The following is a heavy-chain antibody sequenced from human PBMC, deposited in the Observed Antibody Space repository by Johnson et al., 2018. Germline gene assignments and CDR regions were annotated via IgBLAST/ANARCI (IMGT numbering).Heavy chain of an antibody. CDR3: SREETGELADY. CDR2: IYYDGITT. D-gene: IGHD1-26*01. V-gene: IGHV3-33*01. CDR1: GFPFSGYG. Sequence: QVQLVESGGGVVQPGKSLRLSCVASGFPFSGYGMHWVRQAPGKGLEWVAIIYYDGITTYYGDSVKGRFTISRDNSKNTLYLQMNSLRVEDTAIYYCSREETGELADYWGQGTLVIVSS. J-gene: IGHJ4*02.